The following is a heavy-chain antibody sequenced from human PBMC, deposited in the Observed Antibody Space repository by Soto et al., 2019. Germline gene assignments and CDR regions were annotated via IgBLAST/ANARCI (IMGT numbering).Heavy chain of an antibody. CDR2: IYYSGST. CDR3: ARPGDIVVVPAAMPKLNYAFDI. CDR1: GGSISSSSYY. Sequence: QLQLQESGPGLVKPSETLSLTCTVSGGSISSSSYYWGWIRQPPGKGLEWIGSIYYSGSTYYNPSLKSRVTISVDTSKNQFSLKLSSVTAADTAVYYCARPGDIVVVPAAMPKLNYAFDIWGQGTMVTVSS. V-gene: IGHV4-39*01. D-gene: IGHD2-2*01. J-gene: IGHJ3*02.